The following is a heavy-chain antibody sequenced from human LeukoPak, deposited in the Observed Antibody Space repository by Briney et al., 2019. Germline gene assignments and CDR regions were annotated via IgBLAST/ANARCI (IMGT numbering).Heavy chain of an antibody. CDR2: IYYSGST. D-gene: IGHD6-19*01. V-gene: IGHV4-39*01. CDR1: RGSISSTSYH. J-gene: IGHJ4*02. Sequence: SESLSLTCTVSRGSISSTSYHWGWIRQPPGKGLEWIGSIYYSGSTYYNPSLKSRVTISVDTSKNQFSLQLSSVTAADTAVYYCAGMGSSGWYGSTDYWGQGTLVTVSS. CDR3: AGMGSSGWYGSTDY.